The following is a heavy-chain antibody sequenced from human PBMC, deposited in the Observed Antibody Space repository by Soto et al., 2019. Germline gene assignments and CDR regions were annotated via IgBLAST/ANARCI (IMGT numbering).Heavy chain of an antibody. D-gene: IGHD2-15*01. CDR2: ISYDGSNK. CDR1: GFTFSSYG. Sequence: GGSLRLSCAASGFTFSSYGMHWVRQAPGKGLEWVAVISYDGSNKYYADSVKGRFTISRDNSKNTLYLQMNSLRAEDTAVYYCAKQGSFFRRKNLGNWYFDLWGRGTLVTVSS. J-gene: IGHJ2*01. CDR3: AKQGSFFRRKNLGNWYFDL. V-gene: IGHV3-30*18.